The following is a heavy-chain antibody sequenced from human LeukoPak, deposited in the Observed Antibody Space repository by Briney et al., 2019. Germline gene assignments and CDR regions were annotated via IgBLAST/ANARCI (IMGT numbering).Heavy chain of an antibody. CDR3: ARGQYQLPNWFDP. D-gene: IGHD2-2*01. Sequence: PSETLSLTCTVSGGSISSYYWSWIRQPPGKGLEWIGYIYYSGSTNYNPSLKSRVTIPVDTSKNQFSLKLSSVTAADTAVYYCARGQYQLPNWFDPWGQGTLVTVSS. CDR2: IYYSGST. J-gene: IGHJ5*02. V-gene: IGHV4-59*01. CDR1: GGSISSYY.